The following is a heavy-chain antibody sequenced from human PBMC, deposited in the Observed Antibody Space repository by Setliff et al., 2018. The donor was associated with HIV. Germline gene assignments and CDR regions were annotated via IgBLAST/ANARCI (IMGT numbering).Heavy chain of an antibody. V-gene: IGHV3-74*01. CDR3: VRDPIEGSPDYFDY. Sequence: GGSLRLSCAASGFTYNNYWMHWVRQAPGKGLVWVSRIDEHGTITNYADSVKGRFTISRDNAKNTLYLQMNSLRAEDTAVYFCVRDPIEGSPDYFDYWGQGALVTVSS. J-gene: IGHJ4*02. D-gene: IGHD1-26*01. CDR2: IDEHGTIT. CDR1: GFTYNNYW.